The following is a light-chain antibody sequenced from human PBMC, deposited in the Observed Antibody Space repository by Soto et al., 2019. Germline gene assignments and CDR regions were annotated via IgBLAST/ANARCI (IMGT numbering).Light chain of an antibody. CDR2: YVD. CDR3: CSYADGSIYF. V-gene: IGLV2-14*03. CDR1: SRDVGAYDY. Sequence: QPVLTKHPSVSLSPGQSITISCTGTSRDVGAYDYVSWYLQYPDKAPQLLIYYVDHRPSGVSSRFSGSKSGNTASLTISGLQAEDEGDYYCCSYADGSIYFFGTGTKVTVL. J-gene: IGLJ1*01.